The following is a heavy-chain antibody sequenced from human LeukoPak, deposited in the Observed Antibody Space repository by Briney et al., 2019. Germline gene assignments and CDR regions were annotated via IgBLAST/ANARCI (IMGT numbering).Heavy chain of an antibody. CDR2: ILYSGST. D-gene: IGHD1-1*01. CDR1: GGSISPYY. J-gene: IGHJ6*03. CDR3: ARVKMSRDNVYYYYYLDV. Sequence: SETLSLTCTVSGGSISPYYRNWIRQPPGKGLEWIGHILYSGSTTYNPSLKSRVTISIDKSKNQFSLNLTSVTAADTAVYYCARVKMSRDNVYYYYYLDVWGKGTTVTVSS. V-gene: IGHV4-59*01.